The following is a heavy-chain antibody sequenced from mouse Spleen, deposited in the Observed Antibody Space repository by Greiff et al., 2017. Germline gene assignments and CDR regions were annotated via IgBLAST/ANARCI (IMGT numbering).Heavy chain of an antibody. CDR2: IDPSDSYT. CDR3: ARLGHDYFDY. Sequence: QVQLQQPGAELVRPGTSVKLSCKASGYTFTSYWMHWVKQRPGQGLEWIGVIDPSDSYTNYNQKFKGKATLTVDTSSSTAYMQLSSLTSEDSAVNYCARLGHDYFDYWGQGTTLTVSS. J-gene: IGHJ2*01. D-gene: IGHD4-1*01. CDR1: GYTFTSYW. V-gene: IGHV1-59*01.